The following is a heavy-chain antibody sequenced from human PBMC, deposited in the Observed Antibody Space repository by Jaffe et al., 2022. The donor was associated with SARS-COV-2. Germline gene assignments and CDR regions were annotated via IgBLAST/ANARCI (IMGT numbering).Heavy chain of an antibody. CDR3: AKDRGLGDPTGPYYYGMDV. V-gene: IGHV3-30*18. Sequence: QVQLVESGGGVVQPGRSLRLSCAASGFTFSSYGMHWVRQAPGKGLEWVAVISYDGSNKYYADSVKGRFTISRDNSKNTLYLQMNSLRAEDTAVYYCAKDRGLGDPTGPYYYGMDVWGQGTTVTVSS. CDR1: GFTFSSYG. D-gene: IGHD4-17*01. J-gene: IGHJ6*02. CDR2: ISYDGSNK.